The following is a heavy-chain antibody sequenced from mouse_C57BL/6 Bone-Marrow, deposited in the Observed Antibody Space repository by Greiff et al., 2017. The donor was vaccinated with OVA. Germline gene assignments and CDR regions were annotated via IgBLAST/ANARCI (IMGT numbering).Heavy chain of an antibody. D-gene: IGHD2-3*01. Sequence: QVQLKQPGAELVKPGASVKLSCKASGYTFTSYWMHWVKQRPGQGLEWIGMIHPNSGSTNYNEKFKSKATLTVDKSSSTAYMQLSSLTSEDSAVYYCARDGYYVKGAMDYWGQGTSVTVSS. CDR1: GYTFTSYW. CDR2: IHPNSGST. CDR3: ARDGYYVKGAMDY. V-gene: IGHV1-64*01. J-gene: IGHJ4*01.